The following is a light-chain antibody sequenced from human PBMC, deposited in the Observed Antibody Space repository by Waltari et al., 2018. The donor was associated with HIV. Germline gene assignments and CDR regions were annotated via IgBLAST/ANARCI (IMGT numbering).Light chain of an antibody. CDR1: SSNIGSNY. J-gene: IGLJ1*01. V-gene: IGLV1-47*01. CDR2: RNN. CDR3: ASWDASLSGHYV. Sequence: QSVLTQPPSASGTPGQRVTISCSGSSSNIGSNYVYWYQQVPGTAPKLLLYRNNRRPSGVPDRCSGSKSGTSASLAISGLRSEDEADYYCASWDASLSGHYVVGPGTRVTVL.